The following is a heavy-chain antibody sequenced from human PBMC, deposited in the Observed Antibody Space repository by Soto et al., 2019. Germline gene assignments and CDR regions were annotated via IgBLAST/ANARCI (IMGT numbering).Heavy chain of an antibody. CDR2: ISWNSGSI. V-gene: IGHV3-9*01. CDR1: GFTFDDYA. CDR3: AKGRGLLLRSDTNFDY. Sequence: GGSLRLSCAASGFTFDDYAMHWVRQAPGKGLEWVSGISWNSGSIGYADSVKGRFTISRDNAKNSLYLQMNSLRAEDAALYDCAKGRGLLLRSDTNFDYWGQGTLVTVSS. D-gene: IGHD3-10*02. J-gene: IGHJ4*02.